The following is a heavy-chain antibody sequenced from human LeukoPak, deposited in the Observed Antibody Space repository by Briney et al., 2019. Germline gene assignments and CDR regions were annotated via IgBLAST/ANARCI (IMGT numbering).Heavy chain of an antibody. CDR1: GFTFSSYW. Sequence: GGSLRLSCAASGFTFSSYWMHWVRQAPGKGLVWVSRINSDGSSTSYADSVKGRFTLSRDNAKNTLYLQMNSLRAEDTAVYYCARAGSSSWYSNRFDPWGQGTLVTVSS. D-gene: IGHD6-13*01. V-gene: IGHV3-74*01. J-gene: IGHJ5*02. CDR2: INSDGSST. CDR3: ARAGSSSWYSNRFDP.